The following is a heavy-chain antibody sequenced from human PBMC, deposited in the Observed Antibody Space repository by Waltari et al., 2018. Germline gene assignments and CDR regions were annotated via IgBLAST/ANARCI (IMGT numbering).Heavy chain of an antibody. CDR1: GGSISSSSYF. V-gene: IGHV4-39*01. Sequence: QLQLRESGPGLVKPSETLSLTCTVPGGSISSSSYFWGWIRQPPGKGLEWIASIYYSGSASYNPSLRSRVSISVDTSRNQFSLKLTSVTAADTAVYYCARHAGYSSSSPLDHWGQGTLVTVSS. CDR3: ARHAGYSSSSPLDH. J-gene: IGHJ4*02. D-gene: IGHD6-6*01. CDR2: IYYSGSA.